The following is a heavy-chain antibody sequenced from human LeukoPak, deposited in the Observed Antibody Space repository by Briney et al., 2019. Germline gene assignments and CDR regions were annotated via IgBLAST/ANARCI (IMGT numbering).Heavy chain of an antibody. V-gene: IGHV3-7*01. CDR2: IKEDGSEK. CDR1: GFTFSNYW. D-gene: IGHD1-26*01. Sequence: GGSLRLSCTASGFTFSNYWMSWVRQAPGKGLEWVANIKEDGSEKNYVESVKGRFTISRDNAKNSLYLHMNSPRAEDTAFYYCARDLVGAADWGQGTLVTVSS. J-gene: IGHJ4*02. CDR3: ARDLVGAAD.